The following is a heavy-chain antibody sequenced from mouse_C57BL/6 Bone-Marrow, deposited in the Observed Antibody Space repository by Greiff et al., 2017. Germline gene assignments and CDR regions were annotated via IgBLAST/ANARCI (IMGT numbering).Heavy chain of an antibody. CDR2: INPSTGGT. CDR1: GYSFTGYY. Sequence: VQLQQSGPELVKPGASVKISCKASGYSFTGYYMNWVKQSPEKSLEWIGEINPSTGGTTYNQKFKAKATLTVDKSSSTAYMQLKSLTSEDSAVYYCARPIYYYAMDYWGQGTSVTVSS. J-gene: IGHJ4*01. CDR3: ARPIYYYAMDY. V-gene: IGHV1-42*01.